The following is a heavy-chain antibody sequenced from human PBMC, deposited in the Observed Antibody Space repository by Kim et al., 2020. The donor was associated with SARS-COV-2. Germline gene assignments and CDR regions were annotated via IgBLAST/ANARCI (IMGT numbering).Heavy chain of an antibody. J-gene: IGHJ4*01. CDR2: VNHSGIT. V-gene: IGHV4-34*01. CDR3: AVAKIGADSINDF. Sequence: SETLSLTCAVHGGSFSDYYWTWIRQSPGKGLEWIGEVNHSGITTYNPSLKSRVTMSIDTSKNRFSLKLNSVTAADTAVYYCAVAKIGADSINDFWSQGTLLTLSA. CDR1: GGSFSDYY.